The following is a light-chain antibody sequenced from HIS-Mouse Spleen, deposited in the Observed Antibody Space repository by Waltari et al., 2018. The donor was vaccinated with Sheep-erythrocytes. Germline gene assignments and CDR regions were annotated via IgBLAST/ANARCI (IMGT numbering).Light chain of an antibody. Sequence: NFMLTQPHPVSESPGKTVTIPCTGSSGSIASHYLTRHQQPPGSAPPTVIYADNQRPSGVPDRFSGSIDSSSNSASLTISGLKTEDEADYYCQSYDSSNQVFGGGTKLTVL. CDR2: ADN. CDR1: SGSIASHY. V-gene: IGLV6-57*02. CDR3: QSYDSSNQV. J-gene: IGLJ2*01.